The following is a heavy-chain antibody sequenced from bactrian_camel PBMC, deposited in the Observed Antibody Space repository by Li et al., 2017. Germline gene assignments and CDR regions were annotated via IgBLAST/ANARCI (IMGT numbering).Heavy chain of an antibody. CDR3: TTNIVVMTP. Sequence: VQLVESGGGLVQPGGSLKLSCAVSGFPFRRATISWIRQRPGKELEWVSTIRGNTDTTRYADSVEGRFTTFRDCTKDTLYLQLNDLRIEDTAMYYCTTNIVVMTPRGQGTQVTVS. D-gene: IGHD1*01. CDR1: GFPFRRAT. CDR2: IRGNTDTT. V-gene: IGHV3S42*01. J-gene: IGHJ4*01.